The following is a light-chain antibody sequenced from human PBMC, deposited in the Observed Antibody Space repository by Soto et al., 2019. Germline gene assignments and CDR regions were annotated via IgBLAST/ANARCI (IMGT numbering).Light chain of an antibody. CDR3: SAYTTSNTLI. J-gene: IGLJ1*01. Sequence: QSALTQPASVSGSPGQSVTISCTGTSSDVGGYDYVSWYQQHPGTAPKLILYEVNNRPSGVSNRFSGSKSGNTASLIISGLQTEGEANYYCSAYTTSNTLIFGTGTKLTVL. V-gene: IGLV2-14*01. CDR2: EVN. CDR1: SSDVGGYDY.